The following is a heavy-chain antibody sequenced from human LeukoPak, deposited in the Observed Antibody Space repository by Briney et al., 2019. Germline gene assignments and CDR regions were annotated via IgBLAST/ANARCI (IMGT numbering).Heavy chain of an antibody. D-gene: IGHD3-10*01. CDR3: ARCCGSGSYYNVVRYFDY. CDR1: GGSFSGYY. J-gene: IGHJ4*02. Sequence: SETLSLTCAVYGGSFSGYYWSWIRQPPGKGVEWVGEINNSGSTNYNPSLKRRVTISEDKCKNQFSLKLSSVTAADTAVYYCARCCGSGSYYNVVRYFDYWGQGTLVTVSS. CDR2: INNSGST. V-gene: IGHV4-34*01.